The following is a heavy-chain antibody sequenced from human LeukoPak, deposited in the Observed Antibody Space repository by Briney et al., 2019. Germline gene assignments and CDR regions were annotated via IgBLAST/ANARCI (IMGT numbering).Heavy chain of an antibody. CDR2: VNGNGGST. CDR1: GFSFSTYA. D-gene: IGHD3-16*02. J-gene: IGHJ4*02. CDR3: AKSLYGGCDY. V-gene: IGHV3-23*01. Sequence: GGSLRLSCAASGFSFSTYAMSWVRQAPGKGLEWVSGVNGNGGSTSYEDSVKGRFTIFRDNSKNTVYLQMNSLRVEDTAVYYCAKSLYGGCDYWGQGTVVTVSS.